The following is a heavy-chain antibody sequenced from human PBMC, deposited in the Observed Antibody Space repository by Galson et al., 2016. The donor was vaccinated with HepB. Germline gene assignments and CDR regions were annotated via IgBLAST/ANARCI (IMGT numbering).Heavy chain of an antibody. Sequence: SLRLSCAASGFTFRDFPMVWVRQAPGQGLEWVSSISSDGVYTYYADSLKGRFSISRDNAKNSLFLQMSSLRAEDTAMYYCARDRGSGSGSFGYWGQGTLVTVSS. D-gene: IGHD3-10*01. J-gene: IGHJ4*02. CDR1: GFTFRDFP. V-gene: IGHV3-21*01. CDR3: ARDRGSGSGSFGY. CDR2: ISSDGVYT.